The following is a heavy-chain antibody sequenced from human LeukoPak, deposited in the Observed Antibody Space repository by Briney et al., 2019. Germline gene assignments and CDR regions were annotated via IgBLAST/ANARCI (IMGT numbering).Heavy chain of an antibody. CDR2: IYYNGGA. D-gene: IGHD3-10*01. Sequence: SETLSLTCNVSGGSISSYYWSWIRQPPGKGLEWIGYIYYNGGATYTPSLKSRVTISIDTSKYQFSLNLRSVTAADTAVYYCAAERVWFGELFPDFWGQGTLVTVSS. CDR3: AAERVWFGELFPDF. V-gene: IGHV4-59*08. CDR1: GGSISSYY. J-gene: IGHJ4*02.